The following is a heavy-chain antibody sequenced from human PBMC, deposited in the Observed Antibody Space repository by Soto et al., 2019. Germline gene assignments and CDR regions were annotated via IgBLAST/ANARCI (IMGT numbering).Heavy chain of an antibody. CDR1: GYTFTAYY. J-gene: IGHJ4*02. V-gene: IGHV1-2*04. Sequence: ASVKVSCKASGYTFTAYYIHWVRQAPGQGLEWMGWIRPNSGATSYAQKFQGWVTMTRDTSISTAYMELNRLKSDDTAIYYCASAGYDYWGQGTLVTVS. CDR3: ASAGYDY. D-gene: IGHD5-12*01. CDR2: IRPNSGAT.